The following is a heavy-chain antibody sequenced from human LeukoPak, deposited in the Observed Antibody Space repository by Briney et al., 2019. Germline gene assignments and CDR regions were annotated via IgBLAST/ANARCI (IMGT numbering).Heavy chain of an antibody. CDR2: MNPNSGNT. D-gene: IGHD3-22*01. CDR3: ARELYDSSGYSPFDY. CDR1: GYTFTSYD. J-gene: IGHJ4*02. V-gene: IGHV1-8*03. Sequence: ASVKVSCKASGYTFTSYDINWVRQATGQGLEWMGWMNPNSGNTGYAQKFQGRVTITRNTSISTAYMELSSLRSEDTAVYYCARELYDSSGYSPFDYWGQGTLVTVSS.